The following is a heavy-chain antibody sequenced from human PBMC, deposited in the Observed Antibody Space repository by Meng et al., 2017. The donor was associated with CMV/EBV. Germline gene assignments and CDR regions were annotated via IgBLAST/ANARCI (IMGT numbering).Heavy chain of an antibody. CDR2: ISSSSTTI. CDR1: GFTFSTYS. D-gene: IGHD2/OR15-2a*01. V-gene: IGHV3-48*04. Sequence: GESLKISCAASGFTFSTYSMHWVRQAPGKGLEWVSYISSSSTTIYYADSVKGRFTISRDNTKNSLYLQMNSLRAEDTAVYYCARDEYYLLSSYYYCAMDVWGQGTTVTVSS. CDR3: ARDEYYLLSSYYYCAMDV. J-gene: IGHJ6*02.